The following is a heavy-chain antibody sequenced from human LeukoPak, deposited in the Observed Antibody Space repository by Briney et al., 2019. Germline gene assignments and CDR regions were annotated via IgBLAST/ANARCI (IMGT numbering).Heavy chain of an antibody. J-gene: IGHJ4*02. CDR3: ARGEILSSYYDGAGSYFSDY. CDR2: IIWNGGKK. CDR1: GFTFDEFADYG. V-gene: IGHV3-20*04. Sequence: GGSLRLSCAASGFTFDEFADYGMNWVRQAPGKGLEWVSGIIWNGGKKGYADSLKGRFTISRDNAKSYVFLQMNFLRAEDTALYYCARGEILSSYYDGAGSYFSDYWGPGTLVTVSS. D-gene: IGHD3-10*01.